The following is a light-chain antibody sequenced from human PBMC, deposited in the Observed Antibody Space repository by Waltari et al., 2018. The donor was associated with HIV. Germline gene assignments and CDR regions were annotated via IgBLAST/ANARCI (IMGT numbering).Light chain of an antibody. J-gene: IGLJ2*01. CDR3: TSYEGKNNLV. Sequence: QSALPQPPSESGSPGQSVTIACPGTSTDVPTYNSVSWYQQHPDEAPKILIYDVKKRPSGGPDRFSGSKSGNTASLTVSGLQADDEADYYCTSYEGKNNLVFGGGTKLTVL. CDR2: DVK. V-gene: IGLV2-8*01. CDR1: STDVPTYNS.